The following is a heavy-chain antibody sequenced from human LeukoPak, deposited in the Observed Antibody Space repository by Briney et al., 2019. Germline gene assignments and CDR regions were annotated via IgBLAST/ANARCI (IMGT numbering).Heavy chain of an antibody. CDR2: MNPNSGNT. CDR3: AKDHFYGDYSRNCFDY. J-gene: IGHJ4*02. Sequence: GASVKVSCKASGYTFTSYDINWVRQATGQGLEWMGWMNPNSGNTGYAQKFQGRVTITRNTSISTAYMELSSLRAEDTAVYYCAKDHFYGDYSRNCFDYWGQGTLVTVSS. V-gene: IGHV1-8*03. D-gene: IGHD4-17*01. CDR1: GYTFTSYD.